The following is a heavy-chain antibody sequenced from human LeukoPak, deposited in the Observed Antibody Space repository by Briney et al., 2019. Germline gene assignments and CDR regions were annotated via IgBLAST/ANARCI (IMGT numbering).Heavy chain of an antibody. CDR3: AKDRFDY. J-gene: IGHJ4*02. CDR2: ISYDGSNK. V-gene: IGHV3-30*18. Sequence: PGGSLRLSCAASGFTFSSYGMHWVRQAPGKGLEWVAVISYDGSNKYYADSVKGRFTISRDNSKNTLYLQMNSLRAEDTAVYYCAKDRFDYWGQGTLVTVSS. CDR1: GFTFSSYG.